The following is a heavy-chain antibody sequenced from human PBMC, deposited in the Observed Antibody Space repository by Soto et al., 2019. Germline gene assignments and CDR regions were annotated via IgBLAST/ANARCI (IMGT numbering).Heavy chain of an antibody. V-gene: IGHV3-23*01. Sequence: PVGSLRLSCEASGLTFSNYAMSWVRQAPGKGLEWVSVIGGSGSSAYYADSVKGRFTISRDNSKSTLLLQMNSLRVEDTAVYYCAKGRNAGFGELLFDHWGQGIMVTVSS. CDR1: GLTFSNYA. CDR3: AKGRNAGFGELLFDH. D-gene: IGHD3-10*01. J-gene: IGHJ4*02. CDR2: IGGSGSSA.